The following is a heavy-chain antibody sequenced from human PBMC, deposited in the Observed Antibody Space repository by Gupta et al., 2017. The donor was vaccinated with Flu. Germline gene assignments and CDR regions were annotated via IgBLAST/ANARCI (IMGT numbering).Heavy chain of an antibody. J-gene: IGHJ3*02. D-gene: IGHD6-19*01. V-gene: IGHV4-4*08. CDR3: ARDGSGRSFQI. Sequence: QVQLQESGPGVVEPSETLSLTCTVSGGSIGSEYWSWVRQPPGKGLEWIAFVYNSGNTKYNPSLESRVTISVDTSKNQFSLKVISVTAADTAVYYCARDGSGRSFQIWGQGTMVTVSS. CDR1: GGSIGSEY. CDR2: VYNSGNT.